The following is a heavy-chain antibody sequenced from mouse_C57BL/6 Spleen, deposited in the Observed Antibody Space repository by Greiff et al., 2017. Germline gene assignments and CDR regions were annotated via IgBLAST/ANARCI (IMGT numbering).Heavy chain of an antibody. CDR3: AALYGSSSLDY. CDR1: GYSFTGYY. V-gene: IGHV1-42*01. J-gene: IGHJ2*01. D-gene: IGHD1-1*01. CDR2: INPSTGGT. Sequence: VQLQQSGPELVKPGASVKISCKASGYSFTGYYMNWVKQSPEKSLEWIGEINPSTGGTTYNQKFTAKATLTVDKSSSTAYMQLKSLTSEDSAVYDCAALYGSSSLDYWGQGTTLTVSA.